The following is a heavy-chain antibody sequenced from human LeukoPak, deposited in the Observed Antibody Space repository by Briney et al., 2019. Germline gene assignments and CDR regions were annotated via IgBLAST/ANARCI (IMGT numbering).Heavy chain of an antibody. CDR3: ARDTDSSGYYPSFDY. Sequence: ASVKVSCKASGYTFTGYYMHWVRQAPGQGLEWMGWINPNSGGTNYAQKFQGRVTMTRDTYIRTAYMELSRLRSGDTAVYYWARDTDSSGYYPSFDYWGQGTLVTVSS. V-gene: IGHV1-2*02. CDR2: INPNSGGT. D-gene: IGHD3-22*01. J-gene: IGHJ4*02. CDR1: GYTFTGYY.